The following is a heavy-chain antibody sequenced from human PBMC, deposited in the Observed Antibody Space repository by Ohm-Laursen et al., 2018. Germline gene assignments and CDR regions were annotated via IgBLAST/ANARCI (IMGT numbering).Heavy chain of an antibody. CDR1: GFTFSSYA. Sequence: SLRLSCAASGFTFSSYAMSWVRQAPGKGLEWVSAISGSGGSTYYADSVKGRFTISRDNAKNSLYLQMNSLRAEDTALYYCAKDIRGACYYDSSGYNYWGQGTLVTVSS. D-gene: IGHD3-22*01. V-gene: IGHV3-23*01. CDR2: ISGSGGST. J-gene: IGHJ4*02. CDR3: AKDIRGACYYDSSGYNY.